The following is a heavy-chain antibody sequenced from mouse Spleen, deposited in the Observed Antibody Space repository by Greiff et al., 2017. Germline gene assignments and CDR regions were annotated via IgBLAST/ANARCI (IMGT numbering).Heavy chain of an antibody. CDR3: APTPLEYWYFDV. J-gene: IGHJ1*01. CDR1: GFTFSSYA. CDR2: ISSGGSYT. V-gene: IGHV5-9-3*01. Sequence: EVHLVESGGGLVKPGGSLKLSCAASGFTFSSYAMSWVRQTPEKRLEWVATISSGGSYTYYPDSVKGRFTISRDNAKTTLYLQMSSLRSEDTAMYYCAPTPLEYWYFDVWGAGTTVTVSS.